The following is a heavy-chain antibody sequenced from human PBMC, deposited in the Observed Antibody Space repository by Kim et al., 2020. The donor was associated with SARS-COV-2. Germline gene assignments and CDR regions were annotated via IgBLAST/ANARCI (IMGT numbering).Heavy chain of an antibody. Sequence: GGSLRLSCAASGFTFSSYAMHWVRQAPGKGLEWVAVISYDGSNKYYADSVKGRFTISRDNSKNTLYLQMNSLRAEDTAVYYCARVSSLGHGYNSFSAFDIWGQGTMVTVSS. CDR3: ARVSSLGHGYNSFSAFDI. CDR2: ISYDGSNK. V-gene: IGHV3-30*04. J-gene: IGHJ3*02. D-gene: IGHD5-12*01. CDR1: GFTFSSYA.